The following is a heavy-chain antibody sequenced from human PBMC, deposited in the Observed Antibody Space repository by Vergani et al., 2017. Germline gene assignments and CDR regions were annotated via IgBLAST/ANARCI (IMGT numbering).Heavy chain of an antibody. CDR2: ISGSGGST. D-gene: IGHD6-13*01. J-gene: IGHJ4*02. CDR3: AKVYSSSWYKIIDY. V-gene: IGHV3-23*01. Sequence: EVQLLESGGGLVQPGGSLRLSCAASGFTFSSYAMSWVRQAPGKGLEWVSAISGSGGSTYYADSVKGRFTISRNNSKNPLYLQMNSLRAEDTAVYYCAKVYSSSWYKIIDYWGQGTLVTVSS. CDR1: GFTFSSYA.